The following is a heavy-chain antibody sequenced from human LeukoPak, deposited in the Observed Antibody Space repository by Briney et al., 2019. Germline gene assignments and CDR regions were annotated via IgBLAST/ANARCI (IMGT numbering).Heavy chain of an antibody. V-gene: IGHV3-23*01. J-gene: IGHJ4*02. CDR3: AKDPLWRDGYNAIDY. Sequence: PGRSLRLSCAASGFTFSSYAMSWVRQAPGKGLEWVSAISGSGGSTYYADSVKGRFTISRDNSKNTLYLQMNSLRAEDTAVYYCAKDPLWRDGYNAIDYWGQGTLVTVSS. CDR2: ISGSGGST. D-gene: IGHD5-12*01. CDR1: GFTFSSYA.